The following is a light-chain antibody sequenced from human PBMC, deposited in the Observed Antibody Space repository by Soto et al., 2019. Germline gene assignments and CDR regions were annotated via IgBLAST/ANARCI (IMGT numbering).Light chain of an antibody. CDR2: AAS. CDR1: QRVSNH. Sequence: ERVMTQSPVTLSMYPGDTATLSCRASQRVSNHFAWYQQKPGQAPRLLIYAASTRAAGVPVRFSGSGSETEFTLTIRSLQSEDFALYYCHQYNNCPWTFGQGTKVDIK. CDR3: HQYNNCPWT. V-gene: IGKV3-15*01. J-gene: IGKJ1*01.